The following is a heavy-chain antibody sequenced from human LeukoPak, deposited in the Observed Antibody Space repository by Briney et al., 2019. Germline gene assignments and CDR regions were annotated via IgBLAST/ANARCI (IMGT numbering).Heavy chain of an antibody. D-gene: IGHD6-19*01. CDR1: GYTFTSYD. Sequence: GASVKVSCKASGYTFTSYDINWVRQATGQGLEWMGWINPNSGNTGYAQKFQGRVTMTRNTSISTAYMELSSLRSEDTAVYYCARSFLTRSGWYFWGQGTLVTVSS. J-gene: IGHJ4*02. V-gene: IGHV1-8*01. CDR3: ARSFLTRSGWYF. CDR2: INPNSGNT.